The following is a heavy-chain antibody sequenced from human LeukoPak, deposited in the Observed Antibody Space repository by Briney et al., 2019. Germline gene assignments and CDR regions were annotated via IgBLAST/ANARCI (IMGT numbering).Heavy chain of an antibody. Sequence: SQTLSLTCAISGDSVSSNSAVWNWIRQSPSRGLEWLGRTYYRYKWYNDYAVSVKSRITNKPDTSKNQFSLQLNSATPEDTAVYYCARLGLGGAFDIWGQGTMVTVSS. CDR2: TYYRYKWYN. CDR1: GDSVSSNSAV. D-gene: IGHD2-15*01. CDR3: ARLGLGGAFDI. J-gene: IGHJ3*02. V-gene: IGHV6-1*01.